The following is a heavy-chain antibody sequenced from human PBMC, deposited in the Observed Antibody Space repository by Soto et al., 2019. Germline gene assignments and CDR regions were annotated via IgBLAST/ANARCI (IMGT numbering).Heavy chain of an antibody. D-gene: IGHD3-10*01. CDR1: GGSISGYY. J-gene: IGHJ3*02. Sequence: SETLSLTCTVSGGSISGYYWSWIRQPPGKGLEWIGYMYKTGSTVYNPSFKSRVTISVDTSKNQFSLKLNSVTAADTAVYYCARRYGSAFDIWGQGTMVT. V-gene: IGHV4-59*01. CDR3: ARRYGSAFDI. CDR2: MYKTGST.